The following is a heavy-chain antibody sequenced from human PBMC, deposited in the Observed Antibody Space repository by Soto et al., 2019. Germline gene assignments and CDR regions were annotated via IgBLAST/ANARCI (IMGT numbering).Heavy chain of an antibody. D-gene: IGHD6-6*01. J-gene: IGHJ6*02. V-gene: IGHV3-30*18. CDR3: AKDGSSSLGPYYYYGMDV. CDR2: ISYDGSNK. Sequence: GGSLRLSCAASGFTFSSYGMHWVRQAPGKXLEWVAVISYDGSNKYYADSVKGRFTISRDNSKNTLYLQMNSLRAEDTAVYYCAKDGSSSLGPYYYYGMDVWGQGTTVTVSS. CDR1: GFTFSSYG.